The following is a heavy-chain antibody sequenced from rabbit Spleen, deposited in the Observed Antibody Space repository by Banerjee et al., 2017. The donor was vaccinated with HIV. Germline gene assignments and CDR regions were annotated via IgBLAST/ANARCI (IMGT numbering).Heavy chain of an antibody. V-gene: IGHV1S40*01. CDR1: GFSFSSVHW. Sequence: QSLEESGGGLVKPGASLTLTCTASGFSFSSVHWIYWVRQAPGKGLEWIGTIYAGSTGTIDYASWAKGRFTISKTSSTTVTLQMTSLTAADMATYFCARDGSGWGANFNLWGPGTLVTVS. CDR2: IYAGSTGTI. CDR3: ARDGSGWGANFNL. J-gene: IGHJ4*01. D-gene: IGHD4-1*01.